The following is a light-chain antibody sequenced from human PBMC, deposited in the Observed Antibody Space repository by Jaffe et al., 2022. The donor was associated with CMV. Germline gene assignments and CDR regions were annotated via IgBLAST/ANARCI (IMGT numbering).Light chain of an antibody. CDR1: QSISRF. CDR2: AAS. CDR3: QQSYSTSSIA. Sequence: DIQMTQSPSSLSAYVGDRVTITCRASQSISRFLNWYQQKPGKAPNLLIYAASSLQSGVPSRFSGSGSGTDFTLTISSLQPEDFATYYCQQSYSTSSIAFGQGTRLEIK. V-gene: IGKV1-39*01. J-gene: IGKJ5*01.